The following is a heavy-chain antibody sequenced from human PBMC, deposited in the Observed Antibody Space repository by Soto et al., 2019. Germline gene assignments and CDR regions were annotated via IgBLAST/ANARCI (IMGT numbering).Heavy chain of an antibody. Sequence: GGSLRLSCAASGFTFSSYAMHWVRQAPGKGLEWVAVISYDGSNKYYADSVKGRFTISRDNSKNTLYLQMNSLRAEDTAVYYCARDSSLCGSGCDWFDPWGQGTLVTVSS. J-gene: IGHJ5*02. CDR2: ISYDGSNK. CDR3: ARDSSLCGSGCDWFDP. D-gene: IGHD6-19*01. V-gene: IGHV3-30-3*01. CDR1: GFTFSSYA.